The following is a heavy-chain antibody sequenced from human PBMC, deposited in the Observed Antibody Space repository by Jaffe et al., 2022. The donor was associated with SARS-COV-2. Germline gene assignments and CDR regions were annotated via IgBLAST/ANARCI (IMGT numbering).Heavy chain of an antibody. CDR3: ARGRSDYSYYGMDV. J-gene: IGHJ6*02. CDR1: GFTFSSYS. CDR2: ITSSSSFI. Sequence: EVQLVESGGGLVKPGGSLRLSCAASGFTFSSYSMNWVRQAPGKGLEWVSSITSSSSFIYYADSVKGRFTISRDNAKNSLFLQMNSLRAEDTAVYFCARGRSDYSYYGMDVWGQGTAVTVSS. D-gene: IGHD1-26*01. V-gene: IGHV3-21*01.